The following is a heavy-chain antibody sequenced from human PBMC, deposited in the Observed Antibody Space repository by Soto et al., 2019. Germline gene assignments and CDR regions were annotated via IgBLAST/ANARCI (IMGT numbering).Heavy chain of an antibody. D-gene: IGHD4-17*01. V-gene: IGHV3-21*01. CDR2: ISSSSAYI. CDR3: TRVHDYGLTNRFAP. Sequence: PGGSLRLSCAASGFTFNTYSMNWVRQAPGKGLEWVSTISSSSAYIYYANSVKGRFTISRDNAKNSVYLHMNSLRADDTAIYYCTRVHDYGLTNRFAPRGHGILVTVSS. J-gene: IGHJ5*02. CDR1: GFTFNTYS.